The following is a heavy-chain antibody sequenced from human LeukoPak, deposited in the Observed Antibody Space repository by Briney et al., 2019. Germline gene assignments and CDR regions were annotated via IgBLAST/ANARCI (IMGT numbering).Heavy chain of an antibody. Sequence: PSETLSLTCAVSGGSISSGGYSWSWIRQPPGKALEWIGFISHGGGAYYNPSLKSRVTISVDRSKNQFSLKLSSVTAADTAVYYCARAPDYYYYGMDVWGQGTTVTVSS. CDR1: GGSISSGGYS. V-gene: IGHV4-30-2*01. CDR3: ARAPDYYYYGMDV. CDR2: ISHGGGA. J-gene: IGHJ6*02.